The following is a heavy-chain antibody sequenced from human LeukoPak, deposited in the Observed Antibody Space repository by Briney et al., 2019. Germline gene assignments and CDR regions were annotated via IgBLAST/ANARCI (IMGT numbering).Heavy chain of an antibody. Sequence: GGSLRLSCAASGFTFSSNGMNWVRQAPGKGLEWVSYISATGGTIYYADSVKGRFTISRDNAKNSLYLQMNSLRAEDTAVYYCARDLKGKAIFGVLFYYMDVWGKGTTVTVSS. J-gene: IGHJ6*03. CDR2: ISATGGTI. V-gene: IGHV3-48*03. D-gene: IGHD3-3*01. CDR3: ARDLKGKAIFGVLFYYMDV. CDR1: GFTFSSNG.